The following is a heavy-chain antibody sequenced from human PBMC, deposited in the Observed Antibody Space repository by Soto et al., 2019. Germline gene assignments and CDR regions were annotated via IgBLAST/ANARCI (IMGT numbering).Heavy chain of an antibody. V-gene: IGHV4-30-4*01. J-gene: IGHJ1*01. D-gene: IGHD2-21*02. Sequence: SETLSLTCTVSGGSISSGDYYWSWIRQPPGKGLEWIGYIYYSGSTYYNPSLKSRVTISVDTSKNQFSLKLSSVTAADTAVYYCARAGMGIAALAYCGGDCYPAFQHWGQGTLVTVSS. CDR1: GGSISSGDYY. CDR2: IYYSGST. CDR3: ARAGMGIAALAYCGGDCYPAFQH.